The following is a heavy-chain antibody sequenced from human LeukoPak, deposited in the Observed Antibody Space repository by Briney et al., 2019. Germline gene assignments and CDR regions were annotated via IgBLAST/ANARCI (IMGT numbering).Heavy chain of an antibody. D-gene: IGHD6-19*01. CDR1: GFTFSSYG. CDR3: AREVAVAGRTGYFDL. J-gene: IGHJ2*01. Sequence: GGSLRLSCAASGFTFSSYGMHWVRQAPGKGLEWVAVIWYDGSNKYYADSVKGRFTISRDNSKNTLYLQMNSLRAEDTAVYYCAREVAVAGRTGYFDLWGRGTLVTFSS. V-gene: IGHV3-33*01. CDR2: IWYDGSNK.